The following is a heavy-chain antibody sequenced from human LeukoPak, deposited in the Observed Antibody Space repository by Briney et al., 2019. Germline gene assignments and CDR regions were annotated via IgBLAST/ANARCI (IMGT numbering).Heavy chain of an antibody. CDR2: IYPGDSDT. J-gene: IGHJ3*02. CDR1: GYSFTSYW. D-gene: IGHD3-9*01. V-gene: IGHV5-51*01. CDR3: ARPSSYDILTGYYSDAFDI. Sequence: PGESLKISCKGTGYSFTSYWIGWVRQMPGKGLEWMGIIYPGDSDTRYSPSFQGQVTISADKSISTAYLQWSSLKASDTAMYYCARPSSYDILTGYYSDAFDIWGQGTMVTVSS.